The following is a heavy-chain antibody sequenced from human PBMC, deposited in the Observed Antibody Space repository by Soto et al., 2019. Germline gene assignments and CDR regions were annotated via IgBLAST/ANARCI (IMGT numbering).Heavy chain of an antibody. CDR1: GFTFSSYA. Sequence: EVQLLESGGGLVQPGGSLRLSCAASGFTFSSYAMSWVRQAPGKGLEWVSAISGSSGSTYYADSVKGRFTISRDNSKNTLYLQMNSLRAEDTAVYYCAKVVPPYYYDSSGYYYFDYWGQGTLVTVSS. J-gene: IGHJ4*02. CDR3: AKVVPPYYYDSSGYYYFDY. V-gene: IGHV3-23*01. CDR2: ISGSSGST. D-gene: IGHD3-22*01.